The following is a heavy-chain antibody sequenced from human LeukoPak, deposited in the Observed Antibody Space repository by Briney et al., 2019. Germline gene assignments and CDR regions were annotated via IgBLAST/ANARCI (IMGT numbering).Heavy chain of an antibody. CDR2: INQDGSDK. CDR1: GFSFSSYW. CDR3: ARDGGSSDYDLFDY. D-gene: IGHD5-12*01. Sequence: GGSLRLSCAASGFSFSSYWMTWVRQAPGKGLEWVANINQDGSDKYYVDSVKGRFTISRDNAKNSLSLQMNSLRAEDTAVYFCARDGGSSDYDLFDYWGQGTLVTVSP. J-gene: IGHJ4*02. V-gene: IGHV3-7*05.